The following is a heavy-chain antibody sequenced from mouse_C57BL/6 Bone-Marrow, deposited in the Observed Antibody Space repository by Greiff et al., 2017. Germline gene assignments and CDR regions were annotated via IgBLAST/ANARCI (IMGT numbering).Heavy chain of an antibody. CDR2: IRSKSNNYAT. V-gene: IGHV10-1*01. J-gene: IGHJ3*01. D-gene: IGHD2-3*01. CDR3: VSSFYDGYHGFAY. Sequence: EVQGLESGAGLVQPKGSLKLSCAASGFSFNTYAMNWVRQAPGKGLEWVARIRSKSNNYATYYADSVKDRFTISRDDSESILYLQMHNLKTRDTAMYYCVSSFYDGYHGFAYWGQGTLVTVSA. CDR1: GFSFNTYA.